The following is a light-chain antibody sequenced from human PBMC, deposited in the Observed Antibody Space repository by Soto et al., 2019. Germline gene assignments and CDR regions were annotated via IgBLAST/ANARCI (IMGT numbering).Light chain of an antibody. CDR2: EVT. J-gene: IGLJ1*01. CDR1: SIDVAGYNY. V-gene: IGLV2-14*01. CDR3: SSYTTSRTLV. Sequence: SVLTQPASVSGSPGRSITMSCTGTSIDVAGYNYASWYQQNPGKFYKLMIVEVTNRPSGFSNRFSGSKSGNTASLTISGLQAEDEGDYYCSSYTTSRTLVFGPGTKVTVL.